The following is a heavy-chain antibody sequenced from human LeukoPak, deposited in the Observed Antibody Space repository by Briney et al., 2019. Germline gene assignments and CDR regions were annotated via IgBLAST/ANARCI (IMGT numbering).Heavy chain of an antibody. J-gene: IGHJ6*03. CDR3: AKDFSADWLQFTYMDV. V-gene: IGHV3-23*01. CDR2: IFPSGGEI. D-gene: IGHD3-9*01. CDR1: GFTFSTFA. Sequence: GGSLRLSCAASGFTFSTFAMIWVRQPPGKGLEWVSSIFPSGGEIHYADSVRGRFTISRDNSKSTLSLQMNSLRTEDTALYFCAKDFSADWLQFTYMDVWGKGTTVTVSS.